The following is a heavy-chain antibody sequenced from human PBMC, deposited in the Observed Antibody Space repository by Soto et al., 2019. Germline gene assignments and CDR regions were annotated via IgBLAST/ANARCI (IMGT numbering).Heavy chain of an antibody. CDR1: GFTFSSYW. J-gene: IGHJ6*02. CDR3: ARDRIAAAGRRDYGMDV. CDR2: IKQDGSEK. Sequence: GGSLRLSCAASGFTFSSYWMSWVRQAPGKGLEWVANIKQDGSEKYYVDSVKGRFTISRDNTKNSLYLQMNSLRAEDTAVYYCARDRIAAAGRRDYGMDVWGQGTTVTVS. V-gene: IGHV3-7*03. D-gene: IGHD6-13*01.